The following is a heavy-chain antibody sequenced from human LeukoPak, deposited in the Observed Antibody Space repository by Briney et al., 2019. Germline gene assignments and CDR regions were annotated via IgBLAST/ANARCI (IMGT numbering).Heavy chain of an antibody. CDR2: ISYDGSNK. D-gene: IGHD6-13*01. Sequence: PGGSLRLSCVASGFTFSRHDMNWVRQAPGKGLEWVAVISYDGSNKYYADSVKGRFTISRDNSKNTLYLQMNSLRTEDTAVYYCAKGVSSSWSNDALDIWGQGTMVTVSS. J-gene: IGHJ3*02. CDR3: AKGVSSSWSNDALDI. V-gene: IGHV3-30*18. CDR1: GFTFSRHD.